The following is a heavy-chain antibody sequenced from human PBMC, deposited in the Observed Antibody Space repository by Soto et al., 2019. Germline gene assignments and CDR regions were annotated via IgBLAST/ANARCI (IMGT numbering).Heavy chain of an antibody. V-gene: IGHV6-1*01. Sequence: SQTLSLTCAISGDSVSSNSAAWNWIRQSPSRGLEWLGRTYYRSKWYNDYAVSVKSRITINPDTPKNQFSLQLKSVTPEDTAVYYCARGLYLTYLFDYWGQGTLVTVSS. CDR2: TYYRSKWYN. D-gene: IGHD3-16*02. J-gene: IGHJ4*02. CDR1: GDSVSSNSAA. CDR3: ARGLYLTYLFDY.